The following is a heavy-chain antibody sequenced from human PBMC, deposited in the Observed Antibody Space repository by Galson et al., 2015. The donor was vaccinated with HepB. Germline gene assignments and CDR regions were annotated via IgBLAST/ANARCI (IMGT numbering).Heavy chain of an antibody. CDR1: GYTFSDYG. J-gene: IGHJ4*02. CDR2: ISAYNGNS. V-gene: IGHV1-18*01. CDR3: ARGGKYCSGGNCYPTDY. D-gene: IGHD2-15*01. Sequence: SVKVSCKASGYTFSDYGISWVRQAPGQGLEWMGWISAYNGNSKYAQTLQGRVTMTTDTSTGTAYMEVRSLRSDDTAVYYCARGGKYCSGGNCYPTDYWGQGTLVTVSS.